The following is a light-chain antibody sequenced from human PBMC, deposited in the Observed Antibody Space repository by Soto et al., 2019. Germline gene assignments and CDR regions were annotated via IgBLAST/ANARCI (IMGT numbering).Light chain of an antibody. Sequence: EIVFTQSPGTLSLSPGERATLSCRASQSVSSSYLAWYQQKPGQAPRLLIYDASSRATGIPDRFSGGGSGTEFTLTISSLHSEDFAVYYCQQYYDWPITFGQGTRLEIK. J-gene: IGKJ5*01. CDR2: DAS. CDR3: QQYYDWPIT. CDR1: QSVSSSY. V-gene: IGKV3-20*01.